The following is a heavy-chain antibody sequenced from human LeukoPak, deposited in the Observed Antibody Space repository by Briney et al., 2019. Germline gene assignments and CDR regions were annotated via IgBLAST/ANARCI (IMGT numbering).Heavy chain of an antibody. CDR2: IYYSGST. Sequence: SETLSVTCTVSGGSISSYFWSWIRQPPGKGLEWIGYIYYSGSTNYNHSLKSRVTISVDTSKNQFSLKPSSVTAADTAVYYCAGGWRPRDGYSYGYGYYYYYMDVWGKGTTVTISS. CDR1: GGSISSYF. D-gene: IGHD5-18*01. V-gene: IGHV4-59*01. CDR3: AGGWRPRDGYSYGYGYYYYYMDV. J-gene: IGHJ6*03.